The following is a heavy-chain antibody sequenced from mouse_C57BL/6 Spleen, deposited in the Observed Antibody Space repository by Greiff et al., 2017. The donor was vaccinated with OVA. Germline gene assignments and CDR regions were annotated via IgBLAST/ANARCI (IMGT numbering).Heavy chain of an antibody. V-gene: IGHV3-6*01. Sequence: ESGPGLVKPSQSLSLTCSVTGYSITSGYYWNWIRQFPGNKLEWMGYISYDGSNNYNPSLKNRISITRDTSKNQFFLKLKSVTTEDTATYYCARGIYYDYDGAWYFDVWGTGTTVTVSS. CDR2: ISYDGSN. CDR1: GYSITSGYY. CDR3: ARGIYYDYDGAWYFDV. J-gene: IGHJ1*03. D-gene: IGHD2-4*01.